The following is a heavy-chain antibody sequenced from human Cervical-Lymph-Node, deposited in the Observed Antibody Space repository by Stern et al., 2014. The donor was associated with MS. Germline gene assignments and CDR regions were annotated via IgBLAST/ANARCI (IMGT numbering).Heavy chain of an antibody. CDR2: IKSKTDGGTT. CDR1: GFTFSNAW. V-gene: IGHV3-15*01. J-gene: IGHJ6*02. CDR3: TTAGYYYYGMDV. Sequence: EVQLVESGGGLVKPGGSLRLSCAASGFTFSNAWISWVRQAPGKGLEWVGRIKSKTDGGTTDYAAPVKGRFTISRDDSKNTLYLQMNSLKTEDTAVYYCTTAGYYYYGMDVWGQGTTVTVSS.